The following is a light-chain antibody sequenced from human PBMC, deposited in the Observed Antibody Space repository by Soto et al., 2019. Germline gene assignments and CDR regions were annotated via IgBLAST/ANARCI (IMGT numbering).Light chain of an antibody. CDR2: AAS. CDR3: QNYNSAPRT. V-gene: IGKV1-27*01. Sequence: DIQMTQSPSSLSASIGDRVTISCRASQGISNDLAWYQQKPGKVPYLLIYAASTSHSGVPSRFRGSGSGTEFTLTIGSLQPEDVATYYFQNYNSAPRTFGQGTKVDIK. J-gene: IGKJ1*01. CDR1: QGISND.